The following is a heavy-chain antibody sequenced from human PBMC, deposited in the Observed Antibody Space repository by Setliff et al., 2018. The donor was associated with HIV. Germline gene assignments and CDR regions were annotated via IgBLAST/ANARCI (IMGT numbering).Heavy chain of an antibody. V-gene: IGHV3-66*01. Sequence: GGSLRLFCAASGFTFSDAWMTWVRQAPGKGLEWVSGIYSGGSTYYADSVKGRFTISRDNSKNTLYLQMGSLRNEDMAVYFCARDRQPLSSSGWGSHMDVWGQGTTVTVSS. J-gene: IGHJ6*02. CDR3: ARDRQPLSSSGWGSHMDV. CDR2: IYSGGST. D-gene: IGHD6-19*01. CDR1: GFTFSDAW.